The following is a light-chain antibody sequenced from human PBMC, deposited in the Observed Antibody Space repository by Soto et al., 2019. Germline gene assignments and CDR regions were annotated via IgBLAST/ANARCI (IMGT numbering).Light chain of an antibody. Sequence: EVVLSQSPVTLSLSPGERATLSCRASQSVRSSYLAWYQQQPGQAPRLLIHGASRRATGIPDRFSGSGSGTDFTLTINRLEPEDFAVYYCQQYGSSPITFGQGTRLEIK. CDR1: QSVRSSY. J-gene: IGKJ5*01. CDR3: QQYGSSPIT. V-gene: IGKV3-20*01. CDR2: GAS.